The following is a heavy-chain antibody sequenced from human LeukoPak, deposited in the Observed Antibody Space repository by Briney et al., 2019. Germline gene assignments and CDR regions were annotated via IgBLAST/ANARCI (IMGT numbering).Heavy chain of an antibody. V-gene: IGHV4-61*02. CDR3: ARATYSGYDWDFDY. D-gene: IGHD5-12*01. Sequence: SETLSLTCTASGGSISSGSYYWSRIRQPAGKGLEWIGRIYTSGSTNYNPSLKSRVTMSVDTSKNQFSLKLSSVTAADTAVYYCARATYSGYDWDFDYWGQGTLVTVSS. J-gene: IGHJ4*02. CDR2: IYTSGST. CDR1: GGSISSGSYY.